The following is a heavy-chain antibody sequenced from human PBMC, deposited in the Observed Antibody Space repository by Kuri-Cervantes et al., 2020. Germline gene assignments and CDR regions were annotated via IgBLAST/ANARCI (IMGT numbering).Heavy chain of an antibody. CDR3: ARMGGYSGYDFFDY. J-gene: IGHJ4*02. V-gene: IGHV3-53*01. D-gene: IGHD5-12*01. Sequence: GESLKISCAASGFIVSSNYMSWVGQAPGKGLEWVSVIYSGGGTYYADSVKGRFTISRDNSKNTLYLQMNSLRAEDTAVYYCARMGGYSGYDFFDYWGQGTLVTVSS. CDR1: GFIVSSNY. CDR2: IYSGGGT.